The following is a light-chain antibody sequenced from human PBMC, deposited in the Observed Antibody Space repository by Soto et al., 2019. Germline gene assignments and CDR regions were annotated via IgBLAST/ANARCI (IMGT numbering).Light chain of an antibody. V-gene: IGLV2-14*01. J-gene: IGLJ1*01. CDR3: NSHTSSGFRV. CDR1: SSDVGGYNH. Sequence: QSALTQPASVSGSPGQSITISCTGTSSDVGGYNHVSWYQHHPGKAPKLMIYEVSNRPSGVSNRFSDSKSGYTASLTISGLQAEDEADYYCNSHTSSGFRVFGTGTKLTVL. CDR2: EVS.